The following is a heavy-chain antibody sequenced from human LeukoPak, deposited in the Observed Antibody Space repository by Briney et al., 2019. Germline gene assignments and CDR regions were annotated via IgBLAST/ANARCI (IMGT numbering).Heavy chain of an antibody. D-gene: IGHD3-10*01. CDR2: IHTSGST. Sequence: SETLSLTCTVSGGFISSYYWSWIRQPAGKGLEWIGRIHTSGSTNYNPSLKSRVTMSVDTSKNQFSLKLNSVTAADTAVYYCARGNRLGYGSGRDWFDPWGQGTLVTVSS. V-gene: IGHV4-4*07. CDR1: GGFISSYY. CDR3: ARGNRLGYGSGRDWFDP. J-gene: IGHJ5*02.